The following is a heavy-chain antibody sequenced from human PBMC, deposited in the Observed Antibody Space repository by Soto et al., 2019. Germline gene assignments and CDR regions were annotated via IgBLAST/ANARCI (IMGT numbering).Heavy chain of an antibody. CDR1: GGSISSSNW. D-gene: IGHD6-6*01. Sequence: PSETLSLTCAVSGGSISSSNWWSWVRQPPGKGLEWIGEIYHSGSTNYNPSLKSRVTISVDKSKNQFSLKLSSVTAADTAVYYCARRPRYSSSSYYYYYGMDVWGQGTTVTVSS. V-gene: IGHV4-4*02. J-gene: IGHJ6*02. CDR2: IYHSGST. CDR3: ARRPRYSSSSYYYYYGMDV.